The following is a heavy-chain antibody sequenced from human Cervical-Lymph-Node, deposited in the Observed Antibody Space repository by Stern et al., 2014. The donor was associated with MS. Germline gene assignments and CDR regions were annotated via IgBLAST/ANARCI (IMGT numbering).Heavy chain of an antibody. CDR2: FDPEDGET. V-gene: IGHV1-24*01. J-gene: IGHJ4*02. CDR1: GYTLTELS. D-gene: IGHD1-26*01. CDR3: ATARPTQWELPLFDY. Sequence: VQLVQSGAEVKKPGASVKVSCKVSGYTLTELSMHWVRKAPGKGLEWMGGFDPEDGETVYAQKCQGRVTMTEDTSTDTAYMELSSLRSEDTAVYYCATARPTQWELPLFDYWGQGTLVTVSS.